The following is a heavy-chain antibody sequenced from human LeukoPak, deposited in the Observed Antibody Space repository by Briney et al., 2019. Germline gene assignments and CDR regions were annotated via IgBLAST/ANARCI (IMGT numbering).Heavy chain of an antibody. J-gene: IGHJ6*02. V-gene: IGHV4-59*01. CDR3: ARHEGWLQSVYYYGMDV. CDR1: GGSISSYY. D-gene: IGHD5-24*01. Sequence: SETLSLTCTVSGGSISSYYWNWIRQPPGKGLEWIGYIYYSGSTNYNPSLRSRVTISVDTSKNQFSLKLSSVTAADTAVCYCARHEGWLQSVYYYGMDVWGQGTTVTVSS. CDR2: IYYSGST.